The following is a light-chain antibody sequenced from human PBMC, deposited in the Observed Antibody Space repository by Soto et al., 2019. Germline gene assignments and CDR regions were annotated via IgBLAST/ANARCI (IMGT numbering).Light chain of an antibody. Sequence: DIQMTQSPSSLSAFVGDRVTITCRASQSISSYLNWYQQKPGKAPKLLIYAASSLQSGVPSRFSGSGSGTDFTLTISSLQPEDFAXXXXXQSYSTPFTFGPGTKVDIK. CDR1: QSISSY. CDR3: XQSYSTPFT. J-gene: IGKJ3*01. V-gene: IGKV1-39*01. CDR2: AAS.